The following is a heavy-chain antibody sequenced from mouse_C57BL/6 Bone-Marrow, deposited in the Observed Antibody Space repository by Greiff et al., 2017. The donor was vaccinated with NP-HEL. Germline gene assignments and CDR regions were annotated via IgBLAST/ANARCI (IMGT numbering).Heavy chain of an antibody. CDR2: ISDGGSYT. CDR3: AREGWLPYAVDY. D-gene: IGHD2-3*01. V-gene: IGHV5-4*01. J-gene: IGHJ4*01. CDR1: GFTFSSYA. Sequence: DVHLVESGGGLVKPGGSLKLSCAASGFTFSSYAMSWVRQTPEKRLEWVATISDGGSYTYYPDNVKGRFTISRDNAKNNLYLQMSHLKSEDTAMYYCAREGWLPYAVDYWGQGTSVTVSS.